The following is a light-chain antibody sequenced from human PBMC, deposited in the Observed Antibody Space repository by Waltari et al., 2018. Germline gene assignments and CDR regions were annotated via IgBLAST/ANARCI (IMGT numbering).Light chain of an antibody. CDR1: SSDVGGYNY. V-gene: IGLV2-14*01. CDR2: EVS. CDR3: SSYTSSSTPHNYV. J-gene: IGLJ1*01. Sequence: QSALTQPASVSGSPGQSITISCTGTSSDVGGYNYVSWYQQHPGKAPKLMIYEVSNRPSGVSNRFSGSKSCNTASLTISGLQAEDEADYYCSSYTSSSTPHNYVFGTGTKVTVL.